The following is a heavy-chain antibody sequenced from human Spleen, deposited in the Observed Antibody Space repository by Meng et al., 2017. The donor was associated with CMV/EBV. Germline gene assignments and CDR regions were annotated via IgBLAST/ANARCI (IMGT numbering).Heavy chain of an antibody. J-gene: IGHJ5*02. Sequence: SVKVSCKASGGTFSSYAISWVRQAPGQGLEWMGGIIPILGIANYAQKFQGRVTITADKSTSTAYMELSSLSPEATAVYYCARGLSWYNYFDPWGQGTLVTVSS. V-gene: IGHV1-69*10. CDR1: GGTFSSYA. CDR3: ARGLSWYNYFDP. D-gene: IGHD3-16*02. CDR2: IIPILGIA.